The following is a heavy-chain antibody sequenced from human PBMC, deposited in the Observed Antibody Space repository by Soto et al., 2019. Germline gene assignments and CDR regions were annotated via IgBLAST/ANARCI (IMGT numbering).Heavy chain of an antibody. CDR2: ISGSGTTT. Sequence: EVQLLESGGGLEQPGGSLRLSCAASGFIFSSYALSWVRQAPGKGLEWVSAISGSGTTTYYADSVKGRFTFSRDNSKNKLYLQMNSLGAEDTAGFYCGKTHSGWYTPFCPRGQGTLVTVSS. V-gene: IGHV3-23*01. CDR1: GFIFSSYA. D-gene: IGHD6-19*01. J-gene: IGHJ5*02. CDR3: GKTHSGWYTPFCP.